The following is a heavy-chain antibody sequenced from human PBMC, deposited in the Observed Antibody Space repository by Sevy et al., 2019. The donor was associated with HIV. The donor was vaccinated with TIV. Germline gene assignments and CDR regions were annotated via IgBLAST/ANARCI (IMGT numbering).Heavy chain of an antibody. Sequence: SETLSLTCTVSDGSMSSYFWSWIRQPPGKGLEWIGYIYYTGTTNYNPSLKSRLTMSLDTCKNRFSLKLTAVTAADTAVYYCARDSVLSPRVFDSWGQGTLVTVSS. J-gene: IGHJ4*02. V-gene: IGHV4-59*01. D-gene: IGHD3-10*01. CDR3: ARDSVLSPRVFDS. CDR2: IYYTGTT. CDR1: DGSMSSYF.